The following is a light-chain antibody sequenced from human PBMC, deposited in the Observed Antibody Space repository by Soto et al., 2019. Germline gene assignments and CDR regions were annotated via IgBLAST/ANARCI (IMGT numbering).Light chain of an antibody. Sequence: DIQMTQSPSSLSASVGDRVTITCRASQSISSYLNWYQQKPGKAPKLLIYAASSLKSGVPSRFSGSGSGTDFTLTISSLQPEDVATYYCHQSYSTLPFGGGTKVEIK. CDR2: AAS. CDR1: QSISSY. CDR3: HQSYSTLP. J-gene: IGKJ4*01. V-gene: IGKV1-39*01.